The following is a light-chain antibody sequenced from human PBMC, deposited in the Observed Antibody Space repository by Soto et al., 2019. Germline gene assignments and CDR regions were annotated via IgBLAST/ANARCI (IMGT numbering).Light chain of an antibody. CDR2: AAS. V-gene: IGKV1-6*01. J-gene: IGKJ2*01. CDR3: LQDYTFPST. Sequence: QVTRSSPTLSASIGDRVTSSCLASQTISTWMAWYQQKPGKAPNLLIYAASSLQSGVPSRFSGRGSATDFTLTITSLQPEDFATYYCLQDYTFPSTFGQGTKVDI. CDR1: QTISTW.